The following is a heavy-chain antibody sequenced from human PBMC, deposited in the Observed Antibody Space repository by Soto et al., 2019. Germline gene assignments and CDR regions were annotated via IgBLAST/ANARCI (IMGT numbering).Heavy chain of an antibody. Sequence: EVQLLESGGGLVQPGGSLRLSCAASGFTFSSYAMSWVRQAPGKGLEWVSAISGSGGSTYYADSVKGRFTISRDNSKNTLYLQMNSLRAEDTAVYYCAKDPMVRGVITCSFDYWGQGTLVTVSS. CDR2: ISGSGGST. J-gene: IGHJ4*02. CDR1: GFTFSSYA. CDR3: AKDPMVRGVITCSFDY. V-gene: IGHV3-23*01. D-gene: IGHD3-10*01.